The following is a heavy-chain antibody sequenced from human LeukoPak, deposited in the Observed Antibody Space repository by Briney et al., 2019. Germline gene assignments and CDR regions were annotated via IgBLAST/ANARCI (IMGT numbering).Heavy chain of an antibody. CDR3: ARVPVSYYYGMDV. CDR1: GYTFTGYY. V-gene: IGHV1-2*02. CDR2: INPNIGGT. J-gene: IGHJ6*02. Sequence: ASVKVSCKASGYTFTGYYMHWVRQAPGQGLEWMGWINPNIGGTNYAQKFQGRVTMTRDTSISTAYMELTRLRSDDTAVYYCARVPVSYYYGMDVWGQGTTVTVSS.